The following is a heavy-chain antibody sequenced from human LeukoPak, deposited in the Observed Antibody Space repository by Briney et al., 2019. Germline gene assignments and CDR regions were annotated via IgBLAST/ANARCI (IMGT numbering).Heavy chain of an antibody. CDR1: GFTFNDYA. Sequence: GGSLRLSCAASGFTFNDYAMPWVRRAPGKVLEWVTLISGDGDSAYYADSVKGRFTISRDNSKNSLYLQMNSLRTEDTALYYCAKDSLEAAGNFDYWGQGTLVTVSS. V-gene: IGHV3-43*02. D-gene: IGHD6-13*01. CDR3: AKDSLEAAGNFDY. J-gene: IGHJ4*02. CDR2: ISGDGDSA.